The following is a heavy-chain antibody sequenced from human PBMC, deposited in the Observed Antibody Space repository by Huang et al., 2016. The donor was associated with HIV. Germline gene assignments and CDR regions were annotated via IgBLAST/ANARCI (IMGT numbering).Heavy chain of an antibody. D-gene: IGHD6-13*01. Sequence: QITLKESGPMLVKPTQTLTLTCTFSGFSLTSSGVAVGWIRQPTGKALEWLALIYWDNEERFSPTLKTRLTITKDTPKDEVVLTMTNMDPVDTATYYCVHRLRYGKWYVDYWGQGVLVTVSS. V-gene: IGHV2-5*02. CDR1: GFSLTSSGVA. J-gene: IGHJ4*02. CDR3: VHRLRYGKWYVDY. CDR2: IYWDNEE.